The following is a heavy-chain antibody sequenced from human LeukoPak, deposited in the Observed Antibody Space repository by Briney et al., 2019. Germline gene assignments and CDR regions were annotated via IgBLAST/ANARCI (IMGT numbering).Heavy chain of an antibody. J-gene: IGHJ6*03. D-gene: IGHD2-2*01. CDR1: GYSFTSYW. Sequence: GESLKISCKGSGYSFTSYWIGWVRQMPGKGLEWMGIIYPGDSDTRYSPSFQGQVTISVDKSISTAYLQWSSLKASDTAMYYCARRFGCSSTSCQDYYMDVWGKGTTVTVSS. V-gene: IGHV5-51*01. CDR2: IYPGDSDT. CDR3: ARRFGCSSTSCQDYYMDV.